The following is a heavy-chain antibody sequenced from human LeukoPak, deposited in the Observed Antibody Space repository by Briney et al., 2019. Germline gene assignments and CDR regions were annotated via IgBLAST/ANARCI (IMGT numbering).Heavy chain of an antibody. J-gene: IGHJ3*02. CDR3: ARQPLPIVVASGAFDI. V-gene: IGHV5-51*01. CDR2: IYPGDSDT. CDR1: GYSFTSYW. Sequence: GESLKISCKGSGYSFTSYWIGWVRQMPGKGLEWMGIIYPGDSDTRYSPSFQGQVTISADKSISTAYLQWSSLKASDTAMYYCARQPLPIVVASGAFDIWGQGTMVTVSS. D-gene: IGHD3-22*01.